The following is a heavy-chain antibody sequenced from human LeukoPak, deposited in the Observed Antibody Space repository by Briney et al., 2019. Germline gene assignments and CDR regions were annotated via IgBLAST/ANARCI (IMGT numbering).Heavy chain of an antibody. CDR2: INGDGSST. CDR1: GFTFDEYG. V-gene: IGHV3-20*04. D-gene: IGHD4-17*01. CDR3: ARSMQVNGDYVWYYFDY. J-gene: IGHJ4*02. Sequence: GGSLXLSCAASGFTFDEYGMSWVRHAPGKGLVWVSRINGDGSSTTYADSVRGRFTISRDDAKNTLYLEMNSLRAEDTAVYYCARSMQVNGDYVWYYFDYWGQGTLVTVSS.